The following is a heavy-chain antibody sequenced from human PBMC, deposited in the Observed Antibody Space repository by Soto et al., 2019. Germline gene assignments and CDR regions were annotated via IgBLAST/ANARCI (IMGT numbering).Heavy chain of an antibody. D-gene: IGHD3-16*01. CDR2: IIPILGIA. J-gene: IGHJ6*02. Sequence: VQLVQSGAEVKKPGSSVKVSCKASGGTFSSYTISWVRQAPGQGLEWMGRIIPILGIANYAQQFQGRVTITADKSTSTAYMELSSLRSEDTAVYYCALRGSFYGLDVWGQGTTVTVSS. CDR1: GGTFSSYT. CDR3: ALRGSFYGLDV. V-gene: IGHV1-69*02.